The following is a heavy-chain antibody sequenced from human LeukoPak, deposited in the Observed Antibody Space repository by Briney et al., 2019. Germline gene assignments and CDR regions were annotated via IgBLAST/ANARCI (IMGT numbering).Heavy chain of an antibody. V-gene: IGHV3-23*01. CDR1: GFTFSSYA. J-gene: IGHJ4*02. Sequence: GGSLRLSCAASGFTFSSYAMSWVRQAPGKGLEWVSVISGSGDGTYYADSVKGRFTISRDNSKNTLYLQMNSLRAEDTAVYYCAKSSGYYSFYFDYWGQGTLVTVSS. D-gene: IGHD3-22*01. CDR2: ISGSGDGT. CDR3: AKSSGYYSFYFDY.